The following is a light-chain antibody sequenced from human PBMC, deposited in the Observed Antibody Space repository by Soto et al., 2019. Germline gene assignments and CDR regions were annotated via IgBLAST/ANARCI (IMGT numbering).Light chain of an antibody. V-gene: IGLV2-14*01. Sequence: QSALTQPASVSGSPGQSITISCTGTSSDIGGYNYVSWYQQHPGKVPKLIIYEVSHRPSGVSNRFSASKSGNTASLTISGLQAEDEADYYCSSYTSSSTGVFGGGTKVTVL. CDR3: SSYTSSSTGV. J-gene: IGLJ3*02. CDR1: SSDIGGYNY. CDR2: EVS.